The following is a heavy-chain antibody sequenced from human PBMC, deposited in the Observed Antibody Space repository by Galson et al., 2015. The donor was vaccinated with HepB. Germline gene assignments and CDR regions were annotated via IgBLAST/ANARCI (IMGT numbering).Heavy chain of an antibody. D-gene: IGHD2-2*01. Sequence: ETLSLTCTVSGGSISSSSYYWGWIRQPPGKGLEWIGSIYYSGSTYYNPSLKSRVTISVDTSKNQFSLKLSSVTAADTAVYYCAGGDIVAVPAARGLRTPPDYWGQGTLVTVSS. CDR3: AGGDIVAVPAARGLRTPPDY. V-gene: IGHV4-39*01. CDR2: IYYSGST. CDR1: GGSISSSSYY. J-gene: IGHJ4*02.